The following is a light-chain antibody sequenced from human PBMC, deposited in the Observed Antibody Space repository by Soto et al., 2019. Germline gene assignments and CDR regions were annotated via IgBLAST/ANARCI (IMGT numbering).Light chain of an antibody. CDR2: GAS. Sequence: EIVLTQSPGTLSLSPGDRATLSCRASQSVSNDYVAWVQQKPGQAPRLLIYGASSRATGIPDRFSGSGSGTDFTLTISRLEPEDFAVYYCQQYGSSPRTFGQGTKVDIK. CDR3: QQYGSSPRT. CDR1: QSVSNDY. J-gene: IGKJ1*01. V-gene: IGKV3-20*01.